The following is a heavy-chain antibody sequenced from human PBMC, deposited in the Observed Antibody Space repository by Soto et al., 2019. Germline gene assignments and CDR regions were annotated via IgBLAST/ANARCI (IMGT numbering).Heavy chain of an antibody. CDR3: ARDRDTAMPFNY. Sequence: SVKVSCKASGGTFSSYAISWVRQAPGQGLEWMGGIIPIFGTANYAQKFQGRVTITADESTSTAYMELSSLRSEDTAVYYCARDRDTAMPFNYWGQGTLVTVSS. J-gene: IGHJ4*02. CDR1: GGTFSSYA. CDR2: IIPIFGTA. V-gene: IGHV1-69*13. D-gene: IGHD5-18*01.